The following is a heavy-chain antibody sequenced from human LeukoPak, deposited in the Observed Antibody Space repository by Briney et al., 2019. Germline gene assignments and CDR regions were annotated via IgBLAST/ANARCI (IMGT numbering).Heavy chain of an antibody. CDR1: GFIFSTYA. J-gene: IGHJ4*02. CDR3: AKGYPTSLDY. D-gene: IGHD1-26*01. Sequence: GGSLRLSCAASGFIFSTYAMSWVRQAPGKGLEWVSGISVSGDSTYYADSVKGRFTISRDNSKNTLYLQMNSLRAEDTAVYYCAKGYPTSLDYWGQGTLVTVSS. CDR2: ISVSGDST. V-gene: IGHV3-23*01.